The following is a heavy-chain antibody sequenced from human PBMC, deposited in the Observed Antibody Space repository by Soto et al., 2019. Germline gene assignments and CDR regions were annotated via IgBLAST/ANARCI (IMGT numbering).Heavy chain of an antibody. V-gene: IGHV3-23*01. CDR2: ISGSGGST. D-gene: IGHD3-10*01. Sequence: GGSLRLSCAASGFTFSSYAMSGVRQAPGKGLEWVSAISGSGGSTYYADSVKGRFTISRDNSKSTLYLQMNSLRAEDTAVYYCAKAGKSRGDFDHWGQGTLVTVSS. CDR3: AKAGKSRGDFDH. J-gene: IGHJ4*02. CDR1: GFTFSSYA.